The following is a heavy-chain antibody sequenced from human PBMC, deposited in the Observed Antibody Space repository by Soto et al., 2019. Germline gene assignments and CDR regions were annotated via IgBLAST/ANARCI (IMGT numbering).Heavy chain of an antibody. V-gene: IGHV3-21*01. Sequence: GGSLRLSCAASGFTFSSYSMNWVRQAPGKGLEWVSSISRSAGNAYYADSVKGRFTISRDNAKNSMYLQMNSLRAEDTAVYYCARDQVPGLDAFDIWGQGTMVTVSS. J-gene: IGHJ3*02. CDR3: ARDQVPGLDAFDI. CDR2: ISRSAGNA. CDR1: GFTFSSYS.